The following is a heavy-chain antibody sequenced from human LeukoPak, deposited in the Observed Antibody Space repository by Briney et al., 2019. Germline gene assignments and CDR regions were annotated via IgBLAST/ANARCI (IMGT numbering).Heavy chain of an antibody. D-gene: IGHD6-19*01. CDR1: GGTFSSYA. CDR2: IIPIFGTA. V-gene: IGHV1-69*13. CDR3: ARDGVAVAGRSMSYFDY. Sequence: GASVKVSCKAFGGTFSSYAISWVRQAPGQGLEWMGGIIPIFGTANYAQKFQGRVTITADESTSTVYMELSSLRSEDTAVYYCARDGVAVAGRSMSYFDYWGQGTLVTVSS. J-gene: IGHJ4*02.